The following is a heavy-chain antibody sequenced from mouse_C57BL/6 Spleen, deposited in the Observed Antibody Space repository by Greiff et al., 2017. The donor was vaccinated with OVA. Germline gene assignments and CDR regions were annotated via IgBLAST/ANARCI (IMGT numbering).Heavy chain of an antibody. CDR3: ARIPYDYDEGFAY. CDR1: GYTFTSYW. Sequence: QVQLKQPGAELVRPGSSVKLSCKASGYTFTSYWMHWVKQRPIQGLEWVGNIDPSDSETHYNQKFKDKATLTVDKSSSTAYMQLSSLTSEDSAVYYCARIPYDYDEGFAYWGQGTLVTVSA. V-gene: IGHV1-52*01. D-gene: IGHD2-4*01. CDR2: IDPSDSET. J-gene: IGHJ3*01.